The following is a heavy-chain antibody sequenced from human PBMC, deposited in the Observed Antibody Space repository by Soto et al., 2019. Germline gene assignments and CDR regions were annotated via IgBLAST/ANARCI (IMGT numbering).Heavy chain of an antibody. D-gene: IGHD3-22*01. J-gene: IGHJ4*02. CDR3: AADPYYYDSSDYYSFDQ. Sequence: GASVKVSFKASGFNFRTTAVQWLRQARGQRLEWIGWIVVGSGNTNYAQKFQERVTITRDMSTSTAYMDVSSLRSEDTAVYYCAADPYYYDSSDYYSFDQWGQGTLVTVS. CDR1: GFNFRTTA. V-gene: IGHV1-58*01. CDR2: IVVGSGNT.